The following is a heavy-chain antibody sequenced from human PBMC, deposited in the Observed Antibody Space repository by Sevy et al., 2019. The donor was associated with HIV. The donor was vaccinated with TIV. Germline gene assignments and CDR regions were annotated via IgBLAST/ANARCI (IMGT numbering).Heavy chain of an antibody. CDR3: ARDSAVLWFGEEGGDAFDI. J-gene: IGHJ3*02. CDR1: GFTFSSYW. CDR2: IKQDGSEK. D-gene: IGHD3-10*01. V-gene: IGHV3-7*01. Sequence: GGSLRLSCAASGFTFSSYWMSWVRQAPGKGLEWVANIKQDGSEKYYVHSVKGRFTISRDNAKNSLYLQMNSLRAEDTAVYYCARDSAVLWFGEEGGDAFDIWGQGTMVTVSS.